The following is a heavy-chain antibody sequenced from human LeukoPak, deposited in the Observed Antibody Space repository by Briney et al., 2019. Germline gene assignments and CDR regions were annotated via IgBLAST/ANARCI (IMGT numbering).Heavy chain of an antibody. CDR2: IYYTGST. Sequence: SETLSLTCTVSGGSISSSSYYWGWIRQPPGKGLEWIGSIYYTGSTYYNPPLKSRVTISVDTSKNQFSLKLSSVTAADTAVYYCARRLGVPPDYYFDYWGQGTLVTVSS. J-gene: IGHJ4*02. V-gene: IGHV4-39*01. D-gene: IGHD2-8*01. CDR1: GGSISSSSYY. CDR3: ARRLGVPPDYYFDY.